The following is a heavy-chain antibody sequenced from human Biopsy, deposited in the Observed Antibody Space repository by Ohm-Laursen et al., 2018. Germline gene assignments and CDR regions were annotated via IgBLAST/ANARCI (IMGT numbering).Heavy chain of an antibody. J-gene: IGHJ5*02. Sequence: SDTLSLTCAVYGGTYSGYYWSWIRQPPGKGLEWIGEAHHDGRANYTPSLKSRVTISGDMSKKQFSLKLSGVTAADTAVYYCARFIVPSLHCSNGVCPIRWFDPWGQGTLVTVFS. CDR1: GGTYSGYY. CDR2: AHHDGRA. V-gene: IGHV4-34*01. D-gene: IGHD2-2*01. CDR3: ARFIVPSLHCSNGVCPIRWFDP.